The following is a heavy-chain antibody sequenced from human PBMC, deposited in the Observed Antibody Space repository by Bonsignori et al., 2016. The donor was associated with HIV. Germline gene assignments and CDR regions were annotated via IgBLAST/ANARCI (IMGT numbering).Heavy chain of an antibody. CDR1: GYTFTGYY. Sequence: ASVKVSCKASGYTFTGYYMHWVRQAPGQGLEWMGWINPNSGGTNYAQKFQGRVTMTRDTSISTAYMELSRLRSDDTAVYYCARGLVGATSVSVWHAAFRHSWFDPWGQGTLVTVSS. CDR3: ARGLVGATSVSVWHAAFRHSWFDP. V-gene: IGHV1-2*02. D-gene: IGHD1-26*01. J-gene: IGHJ5*02. CDR2: INPNSGGT.